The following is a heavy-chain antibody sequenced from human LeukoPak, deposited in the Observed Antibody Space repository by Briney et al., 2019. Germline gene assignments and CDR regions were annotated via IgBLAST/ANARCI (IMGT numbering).Heavy chain of an antibody. V-gene: IGHV3-7*05. Sequence: GGSLRLSCAASGFTFRSYWMSWVRQAPGKGLEWVANIKQDGSEKYYVDSVKGRFTISRDNAKNSLYLQMNSLRGEDAAAYYCARDLALAFDYWGQGTLVTVSS. CDR1: GFTFRSYW. J-gene: IGHJ4*02. D-gene: IGHD3-16*01. CDR2: IKQDGSEK. CDR3: ARDLALAFDY.